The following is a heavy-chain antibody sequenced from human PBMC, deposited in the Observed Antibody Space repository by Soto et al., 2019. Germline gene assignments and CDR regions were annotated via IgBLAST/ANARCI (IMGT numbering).Heavy chain of an antibody. CDR1: GGSISSSNW. CDR2: IYHSGRT. J-gene: IGHJ3*02. D-gene: IGHD1-26*01. V-gene: IGHV4-4*02. Sequence: QVQLQESGPGLVKPSGTLSLNCAVSGGSISSSNWWSWVRQPPGKGLEWIGEIYHSGRTNYNPSLKSRVTISVDKSKNQFPLKLSSVTAADTAVYYCARGRVDPVGGARAFDIWGQGTMVTVSS. CDR3: ARGRVDPVGGARAFDI.